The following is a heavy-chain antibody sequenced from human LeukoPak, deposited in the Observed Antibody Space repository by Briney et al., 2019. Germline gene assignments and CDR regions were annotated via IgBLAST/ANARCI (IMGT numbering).Heavy chain of an antibody. D-gene: IGHD3-22*01. Sequence: GGSLRLSCAASGFTFSSYSMTWVRQAPGRGLEWVSSISSSSSYIYYGDSVKGRFTISRDNARNSLYLQMNSLRAEDTAVYYCARDEVPSYYDSSGYYYYWGQGTLVTVSS. CDR3: ARDEVPSYYDSSGYYYY. CDR1: GFTFSSYS. J-gene: IGHJ4*02. V-gene: IGHV3-21*01. CDR2: ISSSSSYI.